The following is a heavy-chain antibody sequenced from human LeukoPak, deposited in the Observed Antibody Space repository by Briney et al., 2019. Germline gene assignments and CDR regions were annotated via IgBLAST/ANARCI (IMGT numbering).Heavy chain of an antibody. CDR1: GVSFSGYY. J-gene: IGHJ6*03. D-gene: IGHD1-26*01. CDR3: ARDGRQFSDYYYYMDV. CDR2: IYTSGST. Sequence: SETLSLTCAIYGVSFSGYYWSWIRQPAGKGLEWIGRIYTSGSTNYNPSLKSRVTMSVDTSKNQFSLRLSSVTAADTAVYYCARDGRQFSDYYYYMDVWGKGTTVTISS. V-gene: IGHV4-4*07.